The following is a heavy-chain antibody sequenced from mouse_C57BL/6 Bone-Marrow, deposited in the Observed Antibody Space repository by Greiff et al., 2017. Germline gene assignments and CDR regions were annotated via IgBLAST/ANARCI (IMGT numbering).Heavy chain of an antibody. CDR3: ARGGGYYAWFAY. CDR1: GYAFSSYW. Sequence: QVQLKESGAELVKPGASVKISCKASGYAFSSYWMNWVKQRPGQGLEWIGQIYPGDGDTNYNGKFKGKATLTADKSSSTAYMQLSSLTSEDSAVYFCARGGGYYAWFAYWGQGTLVTVSA. V-gene: IGHV1-80*01. D-gene: IGHD2-3*01. J-gene: IGHJ3*01. CDR2: IYPGDGDT.